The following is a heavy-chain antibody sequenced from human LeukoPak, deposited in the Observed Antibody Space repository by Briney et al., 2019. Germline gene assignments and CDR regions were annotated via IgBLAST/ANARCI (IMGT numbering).Heavy chain of an antibody. CDR3: ARHSNSYGHRLDY. D-gene: IGHD5-18*01. CDR1: GGSISSYY. CDR2: IYYSGNT. J-gene: IGHJ4*02. V-gene: IGHV4-59*08. Sequence: PSETLSLTCTVSGGSISSYYWSWIRQPPGKGLEWIGYIYYSGNTNYNPSLKSRVTISVDTSKNQFSLKLTSVTAADTAVYYCARHSNSYGHRLDYWGQGTLVTVSS.